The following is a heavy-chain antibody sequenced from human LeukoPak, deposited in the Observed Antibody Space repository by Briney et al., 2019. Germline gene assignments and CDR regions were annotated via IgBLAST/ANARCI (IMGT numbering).Heavy chain of an antibody. Sequence: PGGSLRLSCAASGFTFSNAWMSWVRQAPGKGLEWVGRIKSKTDGGTTDYAAPVKGRFTISRDDSKNTLYLQMNSLKTEDTAVYYCTTDLLGYGIVGATRFDYWGQGTLVTVSS. D-gene: IGHD1-26*01. CDR3: TTDLLGYGIVGATRFDY. CDR2: IKSKTDGGTT. J-gene: IGHJ4*02. CDR1: GFTFSNAW. V-gene: IGHV3-15*01.